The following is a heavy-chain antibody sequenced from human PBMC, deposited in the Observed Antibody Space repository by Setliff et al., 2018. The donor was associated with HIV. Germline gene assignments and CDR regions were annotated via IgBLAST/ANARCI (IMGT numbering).Heavy chain of an antibody. Sequence: GASVKVSCKTSGGTFSTYVISWVRQAPGQGLEWMGGIITIFGTPNYAQRFQDRVTITADESTTTVYMELSSLTSEDMAVYYCARVPTVIYYYYMDVWGKGTTVTVSS. D-gene: IGHD2-21*01. J-gene: IGHJ6*03. CDR1: GGTFSTYV. CDR3: ARVPTVIYYYYMDV. CDR2: IITIFGTP. V-gene: IGHV1-69*13.